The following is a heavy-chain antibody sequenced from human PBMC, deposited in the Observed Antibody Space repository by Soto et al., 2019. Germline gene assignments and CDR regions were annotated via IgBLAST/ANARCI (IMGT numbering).Heavy chain of an antibody. D-gene: IGHD2-21*02. CDR2: IKPDGSAT. J-gene: IGHJ4*02. Sequence: EVQLVESGGGLVQPGGSLRLSCAVSGFTFGSYWMNWVRRIPGKGLEWVAYIKPDGSATYYVDSVKGRFTISRDNAKNSLYMQMNSLRVEGTYVYYCARAGYCGPGCYYYFDYWGQGTLVTVSS. CDR1: GFTFGSYW. CDR3: ARAGYCGPGCYYYFDY. V-gene: IGHV3-7*01.